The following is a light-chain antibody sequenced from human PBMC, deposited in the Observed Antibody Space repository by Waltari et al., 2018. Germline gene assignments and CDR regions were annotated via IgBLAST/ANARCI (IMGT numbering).Light chain of an antibody. CDR1: ASNIGGNL. Sequence: QSVLTQPPSASGTPGQRVTISCSGSASNIGGNLVNWYQQLPGKAPKLLIDRSDQRPSGGPDRFSASKTGTSASLAISGLQSEDEADYFCASWDDSLNGHWVFGGGTKVTVL. V-gene: IGLV1-44*01. CDR2: RSD. CDR3: ASWDDSLNGHWV. J-gene: IGLJ3*02.